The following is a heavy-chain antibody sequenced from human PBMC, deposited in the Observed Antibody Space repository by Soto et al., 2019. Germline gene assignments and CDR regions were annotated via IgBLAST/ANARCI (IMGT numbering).Heavy chain of an antibody. Sequence: SETLSLTCTVSGGSISSGDYYWSWIRQPPGKGLEWIGYIYYSGSTYYNPSLKSRVTISVDTSKNQFSLKLSSVTAADTAVYYCARGKMVRGVIIGDYFDYWGQGTLVTVSS. V-gene: IGHV4-30-4*01. CDR2: IYYSGST. J-gene: IGHJ4*02. CDR3: ARGKMVRGVIIGDYFDY. D-gene: IGHD3-10*01. CDR1: GGSISSGDYY.